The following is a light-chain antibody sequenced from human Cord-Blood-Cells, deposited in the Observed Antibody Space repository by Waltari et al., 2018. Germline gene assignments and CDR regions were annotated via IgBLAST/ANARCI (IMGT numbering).Light chain of an antibody. CDR1: KLGDKY. V-gene: IGLV3-1*01. J-gene: IGLJ2*01. CDR2: QDS. CDR3: QAWDSSTAGV. Sequence: SYELTQPPSVSVSPGQTASITCSGDKLGDKYACWYQQKPGQSPVLVIYQDSKRPSGIPERVAGSNSGNTATLTISGTPAMDEADYYCQAWDSSTAGVFGGGNNLTVL.